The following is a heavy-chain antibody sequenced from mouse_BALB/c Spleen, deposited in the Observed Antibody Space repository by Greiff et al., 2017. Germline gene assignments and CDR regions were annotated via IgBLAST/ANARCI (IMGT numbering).Heavy chain of an antibody. CDR1: GFTFSSFG. Sequence: VQLQQSGGGLVQPGGSRKLSCAASGFTFSSFGMHWVRQAPEKGLEWVAYISSGSSTIYYADTVKGRFTISRDNPKNTLFLQMTSLRSEDTAMYYCARRDRYDYFDYWGQGTTLTVSS. CDR3: ARRDRYDYFDY. CDR2: ISSGSSTI. J-gene: IGHJ2*01. V-gene: IGHV5-17*02. D-gene: IGHD2-14*01.